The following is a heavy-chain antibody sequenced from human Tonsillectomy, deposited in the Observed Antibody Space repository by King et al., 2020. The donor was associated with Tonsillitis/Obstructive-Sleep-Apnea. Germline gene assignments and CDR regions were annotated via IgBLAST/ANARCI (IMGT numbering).Heavy chain of an antibody. V-gene: IGHV3-30*01. CDR3: ANNILGYCSGGSCYPGYY. CDR2: ISYGGSNK. J-gene: IGHJ4*02. Sequence: QLVQSGGGVVQPGRSLRLSCAASGFTFSSYAMHWVRQAPGKGLEWVTVISYGGSNKYYADSVKGRFTISRDNSKNTLYLQMNSLRAEDTAVYYCANNILGYCSGGSCYPGYYWGQGTLVTVSS. CDR1: GFTFSSYA. D-gene: IGHD2-15*01.